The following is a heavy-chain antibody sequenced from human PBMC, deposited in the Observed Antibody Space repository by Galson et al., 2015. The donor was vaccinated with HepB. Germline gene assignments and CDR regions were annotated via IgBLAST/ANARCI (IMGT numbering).Heavy chain of an antibody. CDR2: ISYHGSDI. J-gene: IGHJ4*02. CDR1: GFIFSAYG. CDR3: AKDGVGRGSCPDH. V-gene: IGHV3-30*18. Sequence: SLRLSCAASGFIFSAYGMHWARQAPGKGLEWLAFISYHGSDIYYADSMKGRFTISRDNSKSTLYLQLNSLRAEDTAVYFCAKDGVGRGSCPDHWGQGILVTVSS. D-gene: IGHD2-15*01.